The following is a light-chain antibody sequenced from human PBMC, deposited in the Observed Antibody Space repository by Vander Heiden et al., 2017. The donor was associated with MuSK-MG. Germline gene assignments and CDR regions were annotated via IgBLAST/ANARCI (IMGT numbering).Light chain of an antibody. CDR1: QDISKY. CDR2: AAS. Sequence: DIQMTQSPASLSASVGDRVTITCRASQDISKYLAWYQQRPGKVPKLLIYAASTLQSGVPSRFSGSGSGTDFTLTISSLQPEDVATYYCQKYNSAPLTFAGGTKVEI. V-gene: IGKV1-27*01. J-gene: IGKJ4*01. CDR3: QKYNSAPLT.